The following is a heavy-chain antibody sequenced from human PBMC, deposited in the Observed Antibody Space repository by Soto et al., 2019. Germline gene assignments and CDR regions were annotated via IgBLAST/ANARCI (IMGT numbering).Heavy chain of an antibody. CDR3: AKHLIGGRLKSPFDL. J-gene: IGHJ4*02. D-gene: IGHD3-22*01. Sequence: VSLRLSCAVSGFSFGTYTVNCVRQAPGMGLEWVSGLSDSVGTTHYAYSVKGRFTISRDKSKNTLYLQMNNLRAEDTAVYYCAKHLIGGRLKSPFDLWGQGTKVTVS. CDR2: LSDSVGTT. V-gene: IGHV3-23*01. CDR1: GFSFGTYT.